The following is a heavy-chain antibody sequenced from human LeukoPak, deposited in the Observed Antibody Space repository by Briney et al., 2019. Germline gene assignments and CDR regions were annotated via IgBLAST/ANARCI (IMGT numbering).Heavy chain of an antibody. Sequence: GGSLRLSCAASGFIFSTYSMNWVRQAPGKGLEWVSYISSSSSTIYYADAVKGRFTISRDNAKSSLNLQMNSLRAEDTAVYYCARDPRYSGVWSQGAYMDVWGKGTTVTVSS. D-gene: IGHD5-12*01. CDR3: ARDPRYSGVWSQGAYMDV. J-gene: IGHJ6*03. V-gene: IGHV3-48*01. CDR2: ISSSSSTI. CDR1: GFIFSTYS.